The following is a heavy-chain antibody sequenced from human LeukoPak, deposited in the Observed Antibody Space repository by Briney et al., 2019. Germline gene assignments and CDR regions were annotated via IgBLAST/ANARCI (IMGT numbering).Heavy chain of an antibody. CDR2: IIPILGIA. Sequence: ASVKVSCKASGGTFSSYAISWVRQAPGQGLEWMGRIIPILGIANYAQKFQGRVTITADKSMSTAYMELSSLRSEDTAVYYCARDSPMVRGVFDYWGQGTLVTVSS. CDR1: GGTFSSYA. J-gene: IGHJ4*02. CDR3: ARDSPMVRGVFDY. D-gene: IGHD3-10*01. V-gene: IGHV1-69*04.